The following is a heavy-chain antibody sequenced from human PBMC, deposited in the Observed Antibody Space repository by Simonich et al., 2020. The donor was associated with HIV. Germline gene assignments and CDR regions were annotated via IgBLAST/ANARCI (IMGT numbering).Heavy chain of an antibody. V-gene: IGHV3-73*02. CDR3: SRQIVGATTAGY. CDR2: IRSKANSYAT. J-gene: IGHJ4*02. Sequence: EYGGGLVQPGGSLKLSCAASGFTFSASPMHWVRQASGKGLEWVGRIRSKANSYATTYAASVKGRFTISRDDSKNTAYLQMNSLKTEDTAVYYCSRQIVGATTAGYWGQGTLVTVSS. D-gene: IGHD1-26*01. CDR1: GFTFSASP.